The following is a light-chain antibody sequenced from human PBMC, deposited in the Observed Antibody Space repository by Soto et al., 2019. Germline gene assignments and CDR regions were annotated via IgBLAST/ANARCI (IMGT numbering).Light chain of an antibody. CDR1: SSNIGAGYD. Sequence: QSVLTQPPSVSGAPGQRVTISCSGSSSNIGAGYDVQWYRQFPGTAPKLIIYANSDRPSGVPDRFSGSKSGTSASLAITGLQAGDEADYYCQSYDSSLIVSKVFGTGTKLTVL. CDR2: ANS. V-gene: IGLV1-40*01. CDR3: QSYDSSLIVSKV. J-gene: IGLJ1*01.